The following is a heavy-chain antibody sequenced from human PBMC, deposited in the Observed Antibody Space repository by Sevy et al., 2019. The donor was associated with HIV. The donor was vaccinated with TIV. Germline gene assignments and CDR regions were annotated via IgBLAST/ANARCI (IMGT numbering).Heavy chain of an antibody. CDR2: ISGSGGST. Sequence: GGSLRLSCAGSGFTFTTSAMSWVRQAPGKGLEWVSGISGSGGSTNYADSVKGRFTISRDNSKNTLYLQMNSLRAEDTAVYYCAKRGTSTVITHFDYWGQGTLVTVSS. CDR3: AKRGTSTVITHFDY. D-gene: IGHD4-17*01. CDR1: GFTFTTSA. V-gene: IGHV3-23*01. J-gene: IGHJ4*02.